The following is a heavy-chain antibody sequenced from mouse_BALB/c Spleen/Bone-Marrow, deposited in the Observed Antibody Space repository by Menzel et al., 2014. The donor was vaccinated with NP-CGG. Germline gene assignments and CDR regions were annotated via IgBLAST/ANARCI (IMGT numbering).Heavy chain of an antibody. D-gene: IGHD1-1*01. V-gene: IGHV1S137*01. CDR2: ISYSYGGA. J-gene: IGHJ2*01. Sequence: QVQLQQSGAELVRPGVSVKISCKVSGYTFTDYAMHWVKQSHAKSLEWIGIISYSYGGATYNQKFKGKATMTVDKSSNTEYMELARLTSEESAIYYCARGGSYYDGTSYYMDYWGQGTTLTVSS. CDR3: ARGGSYYDGTSYYMDY. CDR1: GYTFTDYA.